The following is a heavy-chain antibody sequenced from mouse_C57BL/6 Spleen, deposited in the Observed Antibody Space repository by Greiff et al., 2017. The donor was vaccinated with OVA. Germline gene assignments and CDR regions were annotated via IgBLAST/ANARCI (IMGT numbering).Heavy chain of an antibody. V-gene: IGHV10-3*01. CDR1: GFTFHTYA. Sequence: EVKLVESGGGLVQPKGSLKLSCAASGFTFHTYAMHWVRQAPGQGLEWVARIRRKSSNYATYYADSVKDRFTISRAASQSMLQLQMNNLKTEDTAMYYCVREGTGDFDYWGQGTTLTVSS. D-gene: IGHD3-3*01. CDR3: VREGTGDFDY. J-gene: IGHJ2*01. CDR2: IRRKSSNYAT.